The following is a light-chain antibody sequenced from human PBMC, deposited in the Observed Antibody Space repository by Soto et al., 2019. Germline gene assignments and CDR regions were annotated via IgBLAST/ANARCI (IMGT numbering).Light chain of an antibody. CDR1: QSVNSD. J-gene: IGKJ1*01. CDR2: GAS. CDR3: QQYDNWPET. Sequence: ETVMTQSPAILSVSPGERATLSCRASQSVNSDLAWYQQKPGQAPRLLIYGASTRATGIPARFSGSGSGTEFTLTISSLQSEDFAVYYCQQYDNWPETFGQGTKVEIK. V-gene: IGKV3-15*01.